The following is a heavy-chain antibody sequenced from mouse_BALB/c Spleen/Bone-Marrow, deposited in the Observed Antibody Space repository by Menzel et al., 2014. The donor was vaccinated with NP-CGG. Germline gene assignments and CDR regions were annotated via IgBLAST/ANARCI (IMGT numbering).Heavy chain of an antibody. D-gene: IGHD3-3*01. CDR2: INPTTGGT. V-gene: IGHV1S81*02. CDR1: GYTFTRYY. CDR3: SLLGDY. Sequence: VQLVESGAELAKPGASVKLSCKASGYTFTRYYIYWVKQRPGQGLEWIGGINPTTGGTHLNERFKTKATLTVDKSSSTAYMQLSSLTSEDSAVYYCSLLGDYWGQGTTLTVSS. J-gene: IGHJ2*01.